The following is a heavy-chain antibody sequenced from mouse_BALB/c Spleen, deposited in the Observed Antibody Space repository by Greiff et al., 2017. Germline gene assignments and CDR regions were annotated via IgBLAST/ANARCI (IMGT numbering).Heavy chain of an antibody. CDR1: GYSITSDYA. CDR2: ISYSGST. Sequence: EVKLQESGPGLVKPSQSLSLTCTVTGYSITSDYAWNWIRQFPGNKLEWMGYISYSGSTSYNPSLKSRISITRDTSKNQFFLQLNSVTTEDTATYYCARGLLRLIFDYWGQGTTLTVSS. CDR3: ARGLLRLIFDY. V-gene: IGHV3-2*02. D-gene: IGHD1-2*01. J-gene: IGHJ2*01.